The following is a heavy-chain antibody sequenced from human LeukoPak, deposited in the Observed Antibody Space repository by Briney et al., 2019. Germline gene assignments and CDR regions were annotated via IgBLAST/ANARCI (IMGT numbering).Heavy chain of an antibody. D-gene: IGHD3-10*01. CDR1: GGTFSSYA. CDR2: IIPIFGTA. J-gene: IGHJ5*02. V-gene: IGHV1-69*01. CDR3: ARSYYGSGNVLGFDP. Sequence: ASVKVSCKASGGTFSSYAISWVRQAPGQGLEWMGGIIPIFGTANYAQKFQGRVTITADESTSTAYMELSSLRPEDTAVYYCARSYYGSGNVLGFDPWGQGTLVTVSS.